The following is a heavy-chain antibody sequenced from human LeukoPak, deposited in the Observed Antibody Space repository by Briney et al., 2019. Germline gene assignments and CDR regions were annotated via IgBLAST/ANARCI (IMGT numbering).Heavy chain of an antibody. CDR2: LYSDGNT. V-gene: IGHV3-53*01. CDR1: GFTVITND. Sequence: GGSLRLSCAASGFTVITNDMTWVRQAPGKGLEWVLLLYSDGNTKYADSVQGRFTISRDNSKNTLYLEMNSLSPDDTAVYYCARGVEPLAANTLAYWGQGTLVTVSS. J-gene: IGHJ4*02. CDR3: ARGVEPLAANTLAY. D-gene: IGHD1-14*01.